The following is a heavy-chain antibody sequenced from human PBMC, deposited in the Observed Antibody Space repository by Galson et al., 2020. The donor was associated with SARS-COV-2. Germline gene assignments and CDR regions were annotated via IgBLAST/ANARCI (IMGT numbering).Heavy chain of an antibody. D-gene: IGHD3-10*01. Sequence: GESLKISCAASGFTFSSYSMNWVRQAPGKGLEWVSYISSSSSTIYYADSVKGRFTISRDNAKNSLYLQMNSLRAEDTAVYYCASYGPIYYYYDYMDVWGKGTTVTVSS. J-gene: IGHJ6*03. CDR1: GFTFSSYS. CDR3: ASYGPIYYYYDYMDV. V-gene: IGHV3-48*01. CDR2: ISSSSSTI.